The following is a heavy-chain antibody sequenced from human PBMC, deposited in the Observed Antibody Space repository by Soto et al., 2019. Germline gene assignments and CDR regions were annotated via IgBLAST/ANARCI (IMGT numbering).Heavy chain of an antibody. CDR1: GDSISSYY. V-gene: IGHV4-59*01. D-gene: IGHD2-21*02. Sequence: SETLSLTCTVSGDSISSYYWNWIRQPPGKGPEWTGYISYSGSTNYNPSLKSRVTISVDTSKNQFSLNLSSVTTADTAVYYCARDLWGYCGTDCYPLDVWGQGTTVTVSS. J-gene: IGHJ6*02. CDR3: ARDLWGYCGTDCYPLDV. CDR2: ISYSGST.